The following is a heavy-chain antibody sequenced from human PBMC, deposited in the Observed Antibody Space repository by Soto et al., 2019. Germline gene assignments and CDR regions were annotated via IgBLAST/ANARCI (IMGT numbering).Heavy chain of an antibody. CDR2: IYPGDSDT. V-gene: IGHV5-51*01. CDR3: ARARWELRGPVEYYYGMDV. J-gene: IGHJ6*02. D-gene: IGHD1-26*01. Sequence: EVQLVQSGAEVKKPGESLKISCKGSGYSFTSYWIGWVRQMPGKGLEWMGIIYPGDSDTRYSPSFQGQVTISADKSISTAYLQWSSLKASDTAMYYCARARWELRGPVEYYYGMDVWGQGTTVTVSS. CDR1: GYSFTSYW.